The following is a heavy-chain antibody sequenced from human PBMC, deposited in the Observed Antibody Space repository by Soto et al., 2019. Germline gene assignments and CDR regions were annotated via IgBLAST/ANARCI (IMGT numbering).Heavy chain of an antibody. CDR1: GYTFTSYG. CDR3: ASGSMVRGVRHYYYYGMDV. D-gene: IGHD3-10*01. Sequence: ASVKVSCKASGYTFTSYGISWVRQAPGQGLEWMGWISAYNGNTNYAQKLQGRVTMTTDTSTSTAYMELRSLRSDDTAVYYCASGSMVRGVRHYYYYGMDVWGQGTMVTVSS. CDR2: ISAYNGNT. J-gene: IGHJ6*02. V-gene: IGHV1-18*01.